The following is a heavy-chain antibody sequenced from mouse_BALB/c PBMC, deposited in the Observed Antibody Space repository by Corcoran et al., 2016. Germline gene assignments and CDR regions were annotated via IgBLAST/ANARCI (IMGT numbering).Heavy chain of an antibody. V-gene: IGHV9-1*02. Sequence: QTQLVQSGAELKKNGETDKNTCKASGYSFTNYGKNWVKQAAGKGLKWMGGISTYTGEPTYADDFKGRFAFSLETSASTAYLQINHLKNEDMATYFCARGHDSSMDYCAPGTSVAVSS. CDR1: GYSFTNYG. CDR2: ISTYTGEP. D-gene: IGHD2-13*01. CDR3: ARGHDSSMDY. J-gene: IGHJ4*01.